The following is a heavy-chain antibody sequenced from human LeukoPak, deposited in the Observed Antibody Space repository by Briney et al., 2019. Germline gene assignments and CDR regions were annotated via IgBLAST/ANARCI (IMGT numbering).Heavy chain of an antibody. Sequence: GRSLRPSCAASGFTFDDYAMHWVRQAPGKGLEWVSGISWNSGSIGYADSVKGRFTISRDNAKNSLYLQMNSLRAEDTALYYCAGGASPLPDYWGQGTLVTVSS. CDR3: AGGASPLPDY. V-gene: IGHV3-9*01. CDR2: ISWNSGSI. CDR1: GFTFDDYA. D-gene: IGHD3-16*01. J-gene: IGHJ4*02.